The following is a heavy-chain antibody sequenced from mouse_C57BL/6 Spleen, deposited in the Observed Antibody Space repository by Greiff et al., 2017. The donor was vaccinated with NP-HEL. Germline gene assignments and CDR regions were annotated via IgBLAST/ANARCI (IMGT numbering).Heavy chain of an antibody. Sequence: EVKLVESGGGLVQPGGSLKLSCAASGFTFSDYGMAWGRQAPRKGPEWVAFISNLAYSIYYADTVTGRFNISRENAKNTLYLEMSSLRSEDTAMYYCARHLYDGYYYAMDYWGQGTSVTVSS. J-gene: IGHJ4*01. CDR2: ISNLAYSI. CDR3: ARHLYDGYYYAMDY. V-gene: IGHV5-15*04. D-gene: IGHD2-3*01. CDR1: GFTFSDYG.